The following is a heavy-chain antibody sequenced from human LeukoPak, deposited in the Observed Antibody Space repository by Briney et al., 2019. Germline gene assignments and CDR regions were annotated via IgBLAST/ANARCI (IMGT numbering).Heavy chain of an antibody. D-gene: IGHD3-22*01. V-gene: IGHV1-2*02. J-gene: IGHJ4*02. CDR1: GYTFTGYY. CDR3: ARDQGGVYHYDSSGYPDY. CDR2: INPNSGGT. Sequence: ASVKVSCKASGYTFTGYYMHWVRQAPGQGLEWMGWINPNSGGTNYAQKFQGRVTMTRDTSISTAYMELSRLRSDDTAVYYCARDQGGVYHYDSSGYPDYWGQGTLVTVSS.